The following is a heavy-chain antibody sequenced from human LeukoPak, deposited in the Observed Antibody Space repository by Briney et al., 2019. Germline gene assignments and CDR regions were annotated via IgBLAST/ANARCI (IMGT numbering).Heavy chain of an antibody. D-gene: IGHD3-10*01. CDR1: GGSISSSSYY. CDR3: ARVTMVRGVDY. CDR2: IYYSGST. Sequence: SETLSLTCTVSGGSISSSSYYWGWIRQPPGKGLEWIGSIYYSGSTYYNPSLKSRVTISVDTSKNQFSLKLSSVTAADTAVYYCARVTMVRGVDYWGQGTLVTVSS. J-gene: IGHJ4*02. V-gene: IGHV4-39*07.